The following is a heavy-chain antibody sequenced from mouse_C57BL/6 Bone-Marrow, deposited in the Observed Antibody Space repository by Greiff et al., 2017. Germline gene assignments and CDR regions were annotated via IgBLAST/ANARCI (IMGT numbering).Heavy chain of an antibody. CDR2: INPNNGGT. V-gene: IGHV1-26*01. Sequence: VQLKQSGPELVKPGASVKISCKASGYTFTDYYMNWVKQSHGKSLEWIGDINPNNGGTSYNQKFKGKATLTVDKSSSTAYMELRSLTSEDSAVYYCARSRVYDYDGFDYWGQGTTLTVSS. J-gene: IGHJ2*01. CDR3: ARSRVYDYDGFDY. CDR1: GYTFTDYY. D-gene: IGHD2-4*01.